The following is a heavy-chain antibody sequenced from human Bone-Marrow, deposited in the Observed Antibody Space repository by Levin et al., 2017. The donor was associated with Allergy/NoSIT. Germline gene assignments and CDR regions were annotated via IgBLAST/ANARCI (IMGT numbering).Heavy chain of an antibody. Sequence: RTGGSLRLSCAASGFTFSSYSMNWVRQAPGKGLEWVSYISSGGGTIYYADSVKGRFTISRDNAKNSLYLQMNSLRAEDTSVYYCARPYSSGWYPPDYWGQGTLVTVSS. CDR2: ISSGGGTI. CDR3: ARPYSSGWYPPDY. V-gene: IGHV3-48*01. D-gene: IGHD6-19*01. CDR1: GFTFSSYS. J-gene: IGHJ4*02.